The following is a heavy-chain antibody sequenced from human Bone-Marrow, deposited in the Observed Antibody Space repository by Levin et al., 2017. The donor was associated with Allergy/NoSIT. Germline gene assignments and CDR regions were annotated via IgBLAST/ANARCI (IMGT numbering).Heavy chain of an antibody. CDR1: GFTFTSYG. J-gene: IGHJ4*02. CDR3: ARVDYFDSNGYFHYFDY. Sequence: GASVKVSCTTSGFTFTSYGIGWVRQAPGQGLESLGWISKNGNAKYTQNFQARVIMTTDTSTSTAYMELKSLRSDDTAVYFCARVDYFDSNGYFHYFDYWGPGTLVSVSS. D-gene: IGHD3-22*01. V-gene: IGHV1-18*01. CDR2: ISKNGNA.